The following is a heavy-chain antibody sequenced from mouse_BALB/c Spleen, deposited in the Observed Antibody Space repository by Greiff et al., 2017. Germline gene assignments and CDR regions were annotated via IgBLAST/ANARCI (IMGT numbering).Heavy chain of an antibody. CDR1: GYTFTDYA. CDR2: ISTYYGDA. Sequence: QVQLKESGAELVRPGVSVKISCKGSGYTFTDYAMHWVKQSHAKSLEWIGVISTYYGDASYNQKFKGKATMTVDKSSSTAYMELARLTSEDSAIYYCARLQRAMDYWGQGTSVTVSS. J-gene: IGHJ4*01. V-gene: IGHV1S137*01. CDR3: ARLQRAMDY.